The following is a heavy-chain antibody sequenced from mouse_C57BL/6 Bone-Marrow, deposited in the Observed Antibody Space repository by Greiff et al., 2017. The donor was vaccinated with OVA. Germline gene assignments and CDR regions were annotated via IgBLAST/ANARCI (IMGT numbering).Heavy chain of an antibody. CDR2: ISNGGGST. CDR3: ARHGDWSYAMDY. CDR1: GFTFSDYY. Sequence: EVKLMESGGGLVQPGGSLKLSCAASGFTFSDYYMYWVRQTPEKRLEWVAYISNGGGSTYYPDTVKGRFTISRDNAKNTLYLQMSRLKSEDTAMYYCARHGDWSYAMDYWGQGTSVTVSS. J-gene: IGHJ4*01. V-gene: IGHV5-12*01.